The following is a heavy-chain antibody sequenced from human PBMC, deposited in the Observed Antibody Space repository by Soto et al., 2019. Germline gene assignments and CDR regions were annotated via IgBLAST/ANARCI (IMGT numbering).Heavy chain of an antibody. Sequence: EVQLLESGGGWVQPGGSLRLSCAASGFTFSSYAMSWVRQAPGKGREWVSAISCSGGSTYYADSVKGRFTISRDNSKSTLHLQMNSLRAEDTALYYCADCGYAKPTYNYYVMEAWVQGTTVTVSS. CDR3: ADCGYAKPTYNYYVMEA. V-gene: IGHV3-23*01. J-gene: IGHJ6*02. D-gene: IGHD5-12*01. CDR2: ISCSGGST. CDR1: GFTFSSYA.